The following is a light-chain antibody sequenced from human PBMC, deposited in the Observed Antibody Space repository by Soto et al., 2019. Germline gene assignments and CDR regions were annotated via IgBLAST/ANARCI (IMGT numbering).Light chain of an antibody. J-gene: IGKJ2*01. V-gene: IGKV4-1*01. CDR2: WAS. CDR3: QQYYTTSQT. Sequence: DIVMTQSPDSLAVSLGERATINCKSSQSILYSSNNMNYLAWYQQKPGQPPKLLIYWASTRESGVPDRFSGSGSGTDFTLTISSLQAEDVAIYYCQQYYTTSQTFGQGTKLEIK. CDR1: QSILYSSNNMNY.